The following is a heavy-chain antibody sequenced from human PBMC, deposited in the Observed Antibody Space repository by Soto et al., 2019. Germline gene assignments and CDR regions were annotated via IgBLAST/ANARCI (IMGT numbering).Heavy chain of an antibody. D-gene: IGHD2-15*01. V-gene: IGHV3-15*01. CDR1: GFTFSNAW. Sequence: GGSLRLSCAASGFTFSNAWMSWVRQAPGKGLEWVGRIKSKTDGGTTDYAAPVKGRFTISRDDSKNTLYLQMNSLKTEDTAVYYCTTDRSAVVVVAATSTYYMDVWGKGTTVTVSS. CDR2: IKSKTDGGTT. CDR3: TTDRSAVVVVAATSTYYMDV. J-gene: IGHJ6*03.